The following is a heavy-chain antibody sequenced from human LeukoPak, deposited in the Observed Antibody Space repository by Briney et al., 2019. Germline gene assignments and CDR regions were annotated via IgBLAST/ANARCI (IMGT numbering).Heavy chain of an antibody. Sequence: KPSETLSLTCAVYGGSFSGYYWSWIRQPPGKGLEWIGSIYHSGSTYYNPSLKSRVTISVDTSKNQFSLKLSSVTAADTAVYYCARETDSSSVAFDIWGQGTMVTVSS. CDR2: IYHSGST. V-gene: IGHV4-34*01. J-gene: IGHJ3*02. D-gene: IGHD6-6*01. CDR1: GGSFSGYY. CDR3: ARETDSSSVAFDI.